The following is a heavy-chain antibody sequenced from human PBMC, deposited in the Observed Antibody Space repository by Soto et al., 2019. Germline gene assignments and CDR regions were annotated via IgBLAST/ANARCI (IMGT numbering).Heavy chain of an antibody. CDR3: ARGMDLVLVPAANSYYYYGMDV. V-gene: IGHV1-69*12. J-gene: IGHJ6*02. Sequence: QVQLVQSGAEVKKPGSSVKVSCKASGGTFSSYAISWVRQAPGQGLEWMGGIIPIFGTANYAQKFQGRVTIPAAESTSTASMELSSLRSEDTAVYHCARGMDLVLVPAANSYYYYGMDVWGQGTTVTVSS. CDR2: IIPIFGTA. D-gene: IGHD2-2*03. CDR1: GGTFSSYA.